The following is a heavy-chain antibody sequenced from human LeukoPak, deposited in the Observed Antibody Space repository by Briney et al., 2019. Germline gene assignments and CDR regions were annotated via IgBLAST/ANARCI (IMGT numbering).Heavy chain of an antibody. D-gene: IGHD3-9*01. CDR1: GFTFSTYT. Sequence: GGSLRLSCAASGFTFSTYTINWVRQAPGKGLEWVSSISSSSDYIYYADSVKGRFTISRDNAKKSLSLQMNSLRAEDTAVYYCARANYDILTSAHYFDYWGQGTLVTVSS. CDR2: ISSSSDYI. CDR3: ARANYDILTSAHYFDY. V-gene: IGHV3-21*01. J-gene: IGHJ4*02.